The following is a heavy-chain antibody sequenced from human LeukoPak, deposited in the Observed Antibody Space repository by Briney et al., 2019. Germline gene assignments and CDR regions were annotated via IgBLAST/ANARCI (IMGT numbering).Heavy chain of an antibody. D-gene: IGHD6-6*01. V-gene: IGHV4-34*01. CDR3: ARRFKSSSSSNWFDP. CDR1: GFTVSSKS. Sequence: GSLRLSCAASGFTVSSKSMSWIRQPPGKGLEWIGEINHSGSTNYNPSLKSRVTISVDTSKNQFSLKLSSVTAADTAVYYCARRFKSSSSSNWFDPWGQGTLVTVSS. CDR2: INHSGST. J-gene: IGHJ5*02.